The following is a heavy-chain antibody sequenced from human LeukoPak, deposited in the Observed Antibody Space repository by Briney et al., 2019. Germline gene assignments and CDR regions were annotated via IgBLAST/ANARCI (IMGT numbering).Heavy chain of an antibody. CDR2: TSNDGSEQ. J-gene: IGHJ1*01. D-gene: IGHD5/OR15-5a*01. CDR1: GFSISYYG. Sequence: GRSLRLSCAASGFSISYYGMHWVRQAPGKGLEWVAVTSNDGSEQNYADSVKGRFTISRDNSKNTVYLQMNSLRPEDTSVYYCAREPSGNFGQLVSSAEYFQHWGQGTRVTVSS. V-gene: IGHV3-30*03. CDR3: AREPSGNFGQLVSSAEYFQH.